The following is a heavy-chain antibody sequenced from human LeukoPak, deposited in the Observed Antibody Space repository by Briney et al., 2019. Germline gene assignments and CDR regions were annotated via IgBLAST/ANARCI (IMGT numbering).Heavy chain of an antibody. V-gene: IGHV3-74*01. CDR3: VTTWGDY. J-gene: IGHJ4*02. Sequence: GGSLRLSCAVSGFTFSNHWMYWVRQVPGKGLVCVSAIKTDGTITNYADSVKGRFTISRDNVKNTLYLQMNDLRAEDTAIYYCVTTWGDYWGQGTLVTVSP. CDR1: GFTFSNHW. D-gene: IGHD3-16*01. CDR2: IKTDGTIT.